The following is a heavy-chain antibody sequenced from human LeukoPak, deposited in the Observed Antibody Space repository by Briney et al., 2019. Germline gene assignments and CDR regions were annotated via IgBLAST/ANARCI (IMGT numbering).Heavy chain of an antibody. CDR2: INHSGST. CDR3: ARGRPTYRQNFYYYYMDV. CDR1: GGSFSGYY. J-gene: IGHJ6*03. D-gene: IGHD2-2*01. V-gene: IGHV4-34*01. Sequence: SETLSLTCAVHGGSFSGYYWSWIRQPPGKGLEWIGEINHSGSTNYNPSLKSRVTISVDTSKNQFSLKLSSVTAADTAVYYCARGRPTYRQNFYYYYMDVWGKGTTVTVSS.